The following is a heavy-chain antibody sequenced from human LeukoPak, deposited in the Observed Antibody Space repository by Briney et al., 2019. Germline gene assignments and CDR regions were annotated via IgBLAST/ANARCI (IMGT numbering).Heavy chain of an antibody. D-gene: IGHD3-10*01. V-gene: IGHV4-34*01. CDR2: INHSGST. CDR1: GGSFSGYY. CDR3: ARYGSWYGIDY. J-gene: IGHJ4*02. Sequence: KPSETLSLTCAVYGGSFSGYYWSWIRQPPGKGLEWIGEINHSGSTNYNPSLKSRVTISVDTSKNQFSLKLSSVTAADTAVYYCARYGSWYGIDYWGQGTLVIVSS.